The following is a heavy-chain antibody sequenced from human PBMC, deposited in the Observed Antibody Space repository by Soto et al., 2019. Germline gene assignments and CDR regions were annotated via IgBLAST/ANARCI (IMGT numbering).Heavy chain of an antibody. Sequence: GGSLRLSCAASGFTFRSFTMNWVRQAPGKGLEWVSTISSNSAYIYYTDALRGRFTISRDNAKNSLHLQMNSLRAEDTAVDYCTRYASRDSSARGWFDPWGRGTLVPVS. CDR3: TRYASRDSSARGWFDP. CDR1: GFTFRSFT. CDR2: ISSNSAYI. V-gene: IGHV3-21*01. J-gene: IGHJ5*02. D-gene: IGHD6-13*01.